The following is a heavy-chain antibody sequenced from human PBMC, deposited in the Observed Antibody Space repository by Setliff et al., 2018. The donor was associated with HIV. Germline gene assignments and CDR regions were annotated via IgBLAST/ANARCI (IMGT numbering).Heavy chain of an antibody. V-gene: IGHV4-59*01. Sequence: SETLSLTCSVSGGSINNYYWSWIRQPPGKGLEWLGYIYYSGSTNYNPSFKSRVTISLDTSKNQFSLRVNSVTAADTAMYYCARVRGDNFWSGSYSLPASDAFDVWGQGTMVTVSS. CDR2: IYYSGST. J-gene: IGHJ3*01. D-gene: IGHD3-3*01. CDR1: GGSINNYY. CDR3: ARVRGDNFWSGSYSLPASDAFDV.